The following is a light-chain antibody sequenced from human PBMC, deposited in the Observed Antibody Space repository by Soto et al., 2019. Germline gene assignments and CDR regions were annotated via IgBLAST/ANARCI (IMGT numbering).Light chain of an antibody. CDR1: QNISDF. Sequence: DIQMTQSPPSLSASVGDSVTITCRASQNISDFLNWYKQTPGKAPNLLIYAASGLQSGVPSRFSGSVSGTDFTLTISSLQPEDFAIYFCQQSYYIPWTFGQGTKVDIK. J-gene: IGKJ1*01. CDR2: AAS. CDR3: QQSYYIPWT. V-gene: IGKV1-39*01.